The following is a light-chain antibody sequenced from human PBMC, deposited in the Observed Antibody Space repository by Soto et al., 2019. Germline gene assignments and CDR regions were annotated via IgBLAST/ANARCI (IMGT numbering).Light chain of an antibody. CDR1: LNVNSY. CDR2: DAS. J-gene: IGKJ5*01. Sequence: EIVLTQSPCTLSLSPGERATLSCRASLNVNSYLAWYQQKPGQAPRLLIYDASNRAAGIPARFSGSGSGTDFTLTISSLEPEDFAIYYCQQRQYWPPITFGQGTRLEIK. V-gene: IGKV3-11*01. CDR3: QQRQYWPPIT.